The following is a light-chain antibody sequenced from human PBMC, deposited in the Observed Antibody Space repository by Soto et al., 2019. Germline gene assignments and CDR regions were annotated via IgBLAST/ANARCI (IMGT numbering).Light chain of an antibody. J-gene: IGKJ1*01. CDR2: QAS. CDR1: QRINNW. V-gene: IGKV1-5*03. Sequence: IHMTQSPSTLAASAGDRVTITCRASQRINNWLAWYQQKPGKAPKLLIYQASNLQSGVPSRFSGSGSGTEFTLTISSLQPDDFATYYCRHYNSYSEAFGQGTKVDIK. CDR3: RHYNSYSEA.